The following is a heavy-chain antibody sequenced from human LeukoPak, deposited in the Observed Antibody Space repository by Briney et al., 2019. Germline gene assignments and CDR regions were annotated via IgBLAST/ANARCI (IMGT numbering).Heavy chain of an antibody. V-gene: IGHV4-38-2*02. CDR3: AKGPRALEHSTHRFDN. Sequence: SETLSLTCSVSGYSINSGYYWGWIRQPPGKGLEWIGNIHHTVTSYNPSLKSRATISLDTSQNQYSLRVNSVTAADTALYYCAKGPRALEHSTHRFDNWGQGTLVTVSS. CDR2: IHHTVT. J-gene: IGHJ4*02. CDR1: GYSINSGYY. D-gene: IGHD1/OR15-1a*01.